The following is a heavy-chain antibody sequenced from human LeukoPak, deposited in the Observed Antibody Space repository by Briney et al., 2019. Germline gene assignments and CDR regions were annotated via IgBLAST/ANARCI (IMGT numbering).Heavy chain of an antibody. CDR3: TAARADGEILLYNWFDP. Sequence: GASVKVSCKVSGCTLRDVSMHWVRQVPGKGLEWMGGFDPENVETMYPPRFQDRVIMTEDPSTGTAYMELSGLTSEDTAVYYCTAARADGEILLYNWFDPWGQGTLVTVSS. D-gene: IGHD3-10*01. J-gene: IGHJ5*02. CDR2: FDPENVET. CDR1: GCTLRDVS. V-gene: IGHV1-24*01.